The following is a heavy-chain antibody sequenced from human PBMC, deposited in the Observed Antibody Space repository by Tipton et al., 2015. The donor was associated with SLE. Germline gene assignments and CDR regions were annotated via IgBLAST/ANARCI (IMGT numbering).Heavy chain of an antibody. J-gene: IGHJ3*01. V-gene: IGHV4-61*10. Sequence: TLSLTCSVSGGSISSGSYYWSWIRQPAGGGLEWIGYIYYTGNTNYNPSLKSRVTMSVDTSKSQFSLKLTFVSAADTAIYYCARMGLCTTTTCNEGAFDVWGQGSMVTVSS. D-gene: IGHD2-2*01. CDR3: ARMGLCTTTTCNEGAFDV. CDR1: GGSISSGSYY. CDR2: IYYTGNT.